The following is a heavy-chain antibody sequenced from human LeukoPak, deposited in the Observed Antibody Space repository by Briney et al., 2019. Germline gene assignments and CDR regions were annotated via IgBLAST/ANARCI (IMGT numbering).Heavy chain of an antibody. J-gene: IGHJ4*02. V-gene: IGHV3-21*01. D-gene: IGHD6-13*01. CDR1: GFTFSGYT. Sequence: PGGSLRLSCAASGFTFSGYTMNWVRQAPGKGLEWVSSISTSSSYIYYADSVKGRFTISRDNAKNSLYLQMNSLRAEDTAVYYCARGNSSSWYELDYWGQGTLVTVSS. CDR3: ARGNSSSWYELDY. CDR2: ISTSSSYI.